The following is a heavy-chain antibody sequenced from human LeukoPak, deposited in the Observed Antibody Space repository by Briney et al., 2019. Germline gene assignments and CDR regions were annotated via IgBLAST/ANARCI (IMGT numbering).Heavy chain of an antibody. J-gene: IGHJ4*02. Sequence: PGGSLRLSCAASGFIFSSYGMHWVRQAPGKGLEWVSAISGSGGSTYYADSVKGRFTISRDNSKNTLYLQMNSLRAEDTAVYYCARGGNSFLFSFDYWGQGTLVTVSS. CDR1: GFIFSSYG. CDR3: ARGGNSFLFSFDY. D-gene: IGHD4-23*01. V-gene: IGHV3-NL1*01. CDR2: ISGSGGST.